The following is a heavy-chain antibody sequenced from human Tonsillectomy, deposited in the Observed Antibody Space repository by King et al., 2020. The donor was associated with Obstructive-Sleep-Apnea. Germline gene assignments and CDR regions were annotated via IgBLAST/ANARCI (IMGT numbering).Heavy chain of an antibody. CDR2: ISGSGGST. J-gene: IGHJ4*02. D-gene: IGHD2-2*01. Sequence: VQLVESGGGLVQRGGSLRLSCAASGFTFSSYAMSWVRQAPGTGLEWVSAISGSGGSTYYADSVKGRFTISRDNSKNTLYVQMNRLRAEDTAVYYCAKGDIIVVPAAANFDYWGQGTLVTVSS. CDR3: AKGDIIVVPAAANFDY. V-gene: IGHV3-23*04. CDR1: GFTFSSYA.